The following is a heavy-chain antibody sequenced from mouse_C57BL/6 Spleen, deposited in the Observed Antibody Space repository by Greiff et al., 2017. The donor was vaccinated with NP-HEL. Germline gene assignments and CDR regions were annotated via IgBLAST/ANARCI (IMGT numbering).Heavy chain of an antibody. D-gene: IGHD2-3*01. Sequence: EVNVVESGGGLVKPGGSLKLSCAASGFTFSSYTMSWVRQTPEKRLEWVATISGGGGNTYYPDSVKGRFTISRDNAKNTLYLQMSSLRSEDTALYYCARPGDGLYWYFDVWGTGTTVTVSS. CDR1: GFTFSSYT. J-gene: IGHJ1*03. V-gene: IGHV5-9*01. CDR3: ARPGDGLYWYFDV. CDR2: ISGGGGNT.